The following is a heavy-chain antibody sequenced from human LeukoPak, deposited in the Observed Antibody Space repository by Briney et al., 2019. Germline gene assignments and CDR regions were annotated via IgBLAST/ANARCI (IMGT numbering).Heavy chain of an antibody. V-gene: IGHV4-59*11. Sequence: PSETLSLTCTVSGGSISSHYWSWIRPPPGKGLEGIGYIYYSGSTNYSPSLKSRVPISVDTSKNQFSLKLSSVTAADTAVYYCVRDCGNLRTIDAFDIWGQGTIVTVSS. D-gene: IGHD4/OR15-4a*01. CDR2: IYYSGST. J-gene: IGHJ3*02. CDR1: GGSISSHY. CDR3: VRDCGNLRTIDAFDI.